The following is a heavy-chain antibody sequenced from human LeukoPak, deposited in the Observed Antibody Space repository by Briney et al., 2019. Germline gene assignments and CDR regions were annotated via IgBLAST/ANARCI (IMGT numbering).Heavy chain of an antibody. CDR3: AGGGSGWDPTTYYFDY. D-gene: IGHD6-19*01. CDR2: IYYSGST. V-gene: IGHV4-59*01. J-gene: IGHJ4*02. Sequence: SETLSLTCTVSGGSISSYYWNWIRQPPGKGLEWIGYIYYSGSTNYNPSLKSRVTISVDTSKNQFSLKLSSVTAADTAVYYCAGGGSGWDPTTYYFDYWGQGTLVTVSS. CDR1: GGSISSYY.